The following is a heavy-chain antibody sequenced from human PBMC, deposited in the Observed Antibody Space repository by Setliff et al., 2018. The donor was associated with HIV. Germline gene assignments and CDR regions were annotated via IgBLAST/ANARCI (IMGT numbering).Heavy chain of an antibody. J-gene: IGHJ4*02. V-gene: IGHV4-39*07. CDR2: IDYSGST. CDR1: GGSIISSNFY. D-gene: IGHD1-26*01. Sequence: SETLSLTCTVSGGSIISSNFYWGWIRQPPGKGPEDIGSIDYSGSTYYNPSLESRVTISVDTSKNQFSLKLSSVTAADTAVYYCAREGRGSYLIRQADFDYWGQGTLVTVSS. CDR3: AREGRGSYLIRQADFDY.